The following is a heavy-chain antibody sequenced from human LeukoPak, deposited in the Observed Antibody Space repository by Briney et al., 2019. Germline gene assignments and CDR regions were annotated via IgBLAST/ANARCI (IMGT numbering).Heavy chain of an antibody. J-gene: IGHJ6*03. CDR3: ARDKRGSYYYYYMDV. V-gene: IGHV3-48*04. CDR2: ISSSSSTI. CDR1: GFTFSSYS. Sequence: GGSLKLSCAASGFTFSSYSMNWVRQAPGKGLEWVSYISSSSSTIYYADSVKGRFTISRDNAKNSLYLQMNSLRAEDTAVYYCARDKRGSYYYYYMDVWGKGTTVTVSS. D-gene: IGHD3-10*01.